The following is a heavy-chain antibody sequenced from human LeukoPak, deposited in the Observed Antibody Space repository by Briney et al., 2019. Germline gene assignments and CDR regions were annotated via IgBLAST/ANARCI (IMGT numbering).Heavy chain of an antibody. CDR3: ARGAGRRLWPTYYYGMDV. CDR2: ISGSGGST. CDR1: GFTFSSYA. V-gene: IGHV3-23*01. J-gene: IGHJ6*02. D-gene: IGHD5-18*01. Sequence: GGSLRLSCAASGFTFSSYAMSWVRQAPGKGLEWVSAISGSGGSTYYVDSVKGRFTISRDNSKNTLYLQMNSLRAEDTAVYYCARGAGRRLWPTYYYGMDVWGQGTTVTVSS.